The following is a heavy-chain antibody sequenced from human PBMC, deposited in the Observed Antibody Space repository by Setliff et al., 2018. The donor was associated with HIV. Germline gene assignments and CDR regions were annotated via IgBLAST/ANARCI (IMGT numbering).Heavy chain of an antibody. Sequence: GASVKVSCKTSGYTFTDYFVHWVRLAPGQGLEWMGWIHPKTGGTDYAQKFQGRVTMTRDTSISAAYMDLSRLTSDDTAVFYCARAPYHYDGRGNDFNWFDPWGQGTLVTVSS. D-gene: IGHD3-22*01. CDR2: IHPKTGGT. V-gene: IGHV1-2*02. CDR1: GYTFTDYF. J-gene: IGHJ5*02. CDR3: ARAPYHYDGRGNDFNWFDP.